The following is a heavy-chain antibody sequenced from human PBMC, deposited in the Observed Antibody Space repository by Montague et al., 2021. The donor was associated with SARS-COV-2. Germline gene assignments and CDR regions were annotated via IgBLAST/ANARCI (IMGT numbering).Heavy chain of an antibody. CDR2: IDDDGTNT. CDR1: GFTFRTYW. V-gene: IGHV3-74*01. Sequence: SLRLSCAVSGFTFRTYWMHWVRQAPGKGLEWVSRIDDDGTNTIYADSVKGRFTISRDSAKSTLYLQMNSLRAGDTAVYYCARMSMRNGHGDGDVFDVWGQGTMVTVSS. J-gene: IGHJ3*01. D-gene: IGHD7-27*01. CDR3: ARMSMRNGHGDGDVFDV.